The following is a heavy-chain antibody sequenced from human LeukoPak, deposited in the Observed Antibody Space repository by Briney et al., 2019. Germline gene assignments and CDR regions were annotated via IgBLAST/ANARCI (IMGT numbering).Heavy chain of an antibody. CDR3: ARATVVKVYDY. CDR1: GGSISSYY. D-gene: IGHD4-23*01. CDR2: IYYSGST. V-gene: IGHV4-59*01. J-gene: IGHJ4*02. Sequence: SETLSLTCTVSGGSISSYYWSWIRQPPGKGLEWIGYIYYSGSTNYNPSLKSRVTISVDTSKNQFSLKLSSVTAADTAAYYCARATVVKVYDYWGQGTLVTVSS.